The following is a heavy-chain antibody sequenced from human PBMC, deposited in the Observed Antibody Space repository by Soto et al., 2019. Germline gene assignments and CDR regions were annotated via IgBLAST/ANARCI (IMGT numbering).Heavy chain of an antibody. J-gene: IGHJ4*02. CDR3: AREGSSGWADY. CDR2: IYTSGST. V-gene: IGHV4-4*07. CDR1: GGSISSYY. D-gene: IGHD6-19*01. Sequence: SETLSLTCTVAGGSISSYYWSWIRQPAGKGLEWIGRIYTSGSTNYNPSLKSRVSMSVDTSKNQFSLKLTSVTAADTAVYYCAREGSSGWADYWGQGTLVTVSS.